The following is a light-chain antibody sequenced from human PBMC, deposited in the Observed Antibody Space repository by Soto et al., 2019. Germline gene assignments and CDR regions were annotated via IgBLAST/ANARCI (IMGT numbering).Light chain of an antibody. V-gene: IGLV2-11*01. Sequence: QSALTQPRSVSGSPGQSVTISCTGTASDVGGYSYVSWYQQHPGKVPKLIIYDVSKWPSGVPDRFSGSKSGNTASLTISGLQAEDEGDYYCCSYATSDTLIFGGGTKLTVL. CDR3: CSYATSDTLI. CDR1: ASDVGGYSY. CDR2: DVS. J-gene: IGLJ2*01.